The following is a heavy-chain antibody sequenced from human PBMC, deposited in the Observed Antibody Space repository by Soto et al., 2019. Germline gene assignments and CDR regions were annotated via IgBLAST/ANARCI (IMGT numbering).Heavy chain of an antibody. CDR3: ANDVVDAAGTNY. Sequence: GGSLRLSCAASGFTFSSYAMNWVRQAPGKGLVWVSGISGGGGSTYYADSVKGRFTISRDNSKNTLFLQMNSLRAEDTAVYYCANDVVDAAGTNYWGQGTPVTVSS. V-gene: IGHV3-74*01. J-gene: IGHJ4*02. CDR1: GFTFSSYA. CDR2: ISGGGGST. D-gene: IGHD6-13*01.